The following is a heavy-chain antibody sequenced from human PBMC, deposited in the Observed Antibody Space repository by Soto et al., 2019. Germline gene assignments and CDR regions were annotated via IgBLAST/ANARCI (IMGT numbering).Heavy chain of an antibody. CDR2: FYYSGIT. V-gene: IGHV4-61*08. CDR1: GVSVKSGDYY. D-gene: IGHD1-26*01. J-gene: IGHJ4*02. CDR3: ERVTVAVPATTHYFDY. Sequence: PSETLSLTCTVSGVSVKSGDYYCSWIRQPPGKGLEWIGYFYYSGITNYNPSLKSRVTISADTSKNKFSLKMRSVTVADAAVYYCERVTVAVPATTHYFDYWVQGTPVTVS.